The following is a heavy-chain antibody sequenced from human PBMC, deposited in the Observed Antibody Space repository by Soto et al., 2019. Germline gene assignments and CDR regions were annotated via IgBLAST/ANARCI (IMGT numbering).Heavy chain of an antibody. CDR3: ARGRYGDY. J-gene: IGHJ4*02. CDR1: GYGFTTYG. V-gene: IGHV1-18*01. Sequence: QVHLVQSGAEVKKPGASVKVSCKGSGYGFTTYGITWVRQAPGQGLEWMAWISAHNGNTNYAQKLQGRVTVTRDTSTSTAYMKLRSLRADDTHVDYCARGRYGDYWGQGAPVTVSS. CDR2: ISAHNGNT. D-gene: IGHD1-1*01.